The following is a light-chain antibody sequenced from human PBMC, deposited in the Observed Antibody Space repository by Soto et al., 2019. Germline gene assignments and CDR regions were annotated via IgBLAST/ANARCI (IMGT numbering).Light chain of an antibody. J-gene: IGLJ1*01. CDR1: SSKIGTSS. Sequence: QCALTQPHSASGTLGQRVTISSSRSSSKIGTSSVHWFQQLPGTAPKLLISTTNQRPSGVPERFSGSKSGTSASLAISGLQSEDEADYYCAAWDDSLNGHVFGTGTKVTVL. CDR3: AAWDDSLNGHV. V-gene: IGLV1-44*01. CDR2: TTN.